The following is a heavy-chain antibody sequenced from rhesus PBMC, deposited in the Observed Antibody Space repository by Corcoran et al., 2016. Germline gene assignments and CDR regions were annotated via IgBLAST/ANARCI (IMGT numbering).Heavy chain of an antibody. CDR3: ARLSGSSCFDY. V-gene: IGHV4-122*02. D-gene: IGHD6-25*01. Sequence: QVQLQESGPGLVRPSETLSLTCAVSGGSISSGYYYWSWIRQPPGKGLEWIGYITYRRSTSYNPSLKSRVTISRDTSKNQFSLKLSSVTAADTAVYYCARLSGSSCFDYWGQGVLVTVSS. J-gene: IGHJ4*01. CDR1: GGSISSGYYY. CDR2: ITYRRST.